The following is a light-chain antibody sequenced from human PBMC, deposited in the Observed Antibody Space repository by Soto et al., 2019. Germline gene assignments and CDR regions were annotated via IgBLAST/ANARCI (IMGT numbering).Light chain of an antibody. V-gene: IGKV1-5*01. CDR1: QSISSW. CDR3: LQYNTYSQT. Sequence: DIQMTQSPSTLSASVGDRVTITCRASQSISSWLAWYQQKPGRAPKLLIFDASSLESGAPSRFSGSGSGTEFTHTISSLQPDDFATYYCLQYNTYSQTFGQGTKVDIK. J-gene: IGKJ1*01. CDR2: DAS.